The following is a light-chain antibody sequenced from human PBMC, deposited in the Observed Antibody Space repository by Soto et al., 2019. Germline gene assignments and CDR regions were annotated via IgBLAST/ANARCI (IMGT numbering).Light chain of an antibody. CDR1: QNIYSN. CDR2: RAS. Sequence: IALTQSPATVSVSPGDRVTLSCWASQNIYSNLGWYQQRPGQAPRLIIYRASARPTGIPPRFSGGGSGTEFTVTISSLQSEDFAIYYCQQYDIWPPYTFGQGTKVDIK. V-gene: IGKV3-15*01. CDR3: QQYDIWPPYT. J-gene: IGKJ2*01.